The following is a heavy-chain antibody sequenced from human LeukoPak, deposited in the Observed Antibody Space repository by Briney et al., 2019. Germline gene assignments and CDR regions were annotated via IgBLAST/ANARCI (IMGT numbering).Heavy chain of an antibody. CDR1: GGSISSSNW. J-gene: IGHJ4*02. Sequence: PSETLSLTCAVSGGSISSSNWWSWVRQPPGKGLEWIGEIYHSGSTNYNPSLKSRVTISVDKSKNQFSLKLSSVTAADTAVYYCARSSGESYGDYNYYFDYWGQGTLVTVSS. CDR2: IYHSGST. V-gene: IGHV4-4*02. D-gene: IGHD4-17*01. CDR3: ARSSGESYGDYNYYFDY.